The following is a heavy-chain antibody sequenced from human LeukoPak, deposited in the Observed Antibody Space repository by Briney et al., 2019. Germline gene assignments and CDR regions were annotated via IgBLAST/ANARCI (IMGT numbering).Heavy chain of an antibody. CDR2: IIPIFGTA. Sequence: ASVKVSCEASGGTFSSYAISWVRQAPGQGLEWMGGIIPIFGTANYAQKFQGRVTITADESTSTAYMELSSLRSEDTAVYYCARGGYCSSTSCYVFDPWGQGTLVTVSS. D-gene: IGHD2-2*01. J-gene: IGHJ5*02. V-gene: IGHV1-69*13. CDR3: ARGGYCSSTSCYVFDP. CDR1: GGTFSSYA.